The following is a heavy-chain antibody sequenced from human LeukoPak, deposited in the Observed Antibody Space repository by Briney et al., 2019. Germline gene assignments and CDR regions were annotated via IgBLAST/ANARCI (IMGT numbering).Heavy chain of an antibody. Sequence: GGSLRLSCAASGFTFSSYAMSWVRQAPGKGLEWVSAISGSGGSTYYGDSGKGRFTISRDNSKNTLYLQMNSLRAEDTAVYYCAKVKGELREYYFDYWGQGTLVTVSS. J-gene: IGHJ4*02. CDR3: AKVKGELREYYFDY. CDR1: GFTFSSYA. CDR2: ISGSGGST. V-gene: IGHV3-23*01. D-gene: IGHD1-26*01.